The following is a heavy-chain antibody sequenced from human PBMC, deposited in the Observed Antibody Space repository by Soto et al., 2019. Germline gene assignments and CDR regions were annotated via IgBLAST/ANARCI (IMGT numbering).Heavy chain of an antibody. CDR2: IYYSGST. Sequence: KASETLSLTCTVSGGSISSYYWSWIRQPPGKGLEWIGYIYYSGSTNYNPSLKSRVTISVDTSKNQFSLKLSSVTAADTAVYYCARGDHSSSSKPIDYWGQGTLVTVS. CDR3: ARGDHSSSSKPIDY. V-gene: IGHV4-59*01. CDR1: GGSISSYY. D-gene: IGHD6-6*01. J-gene: IGHJ4*02.